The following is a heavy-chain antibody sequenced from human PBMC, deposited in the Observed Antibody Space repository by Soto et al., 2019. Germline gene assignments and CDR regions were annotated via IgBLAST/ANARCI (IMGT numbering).Heavy chain of an antibody. CDR1: GYTFTSYD. V-gene: IGHV1-8*01. Sequence: QVQLVQSGAEVKKPGASVKVSCKASGYTFTSYDINWVRQATGPGLEWMGWMNPNTGNTGYPQKLQGRVTMTRNTSISTAYMELSSLRFEDTAVYYCARSPPRVERNNYAGGWFDPWGQGTLVTVSS. D-gene: IGHD4-4*01. CDR2: MNPNTGNT. CDR3: ARSPPRVERNNYAGGWFDP. J-gene: IGHJ5*02.